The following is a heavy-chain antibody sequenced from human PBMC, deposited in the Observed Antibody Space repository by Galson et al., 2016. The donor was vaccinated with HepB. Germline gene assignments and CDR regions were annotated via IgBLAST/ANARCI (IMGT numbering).Heavy chain of an antibody. CDR1: GYTFTSYG. Sequence: SVKVSCKASGYTFTSYGISWVRQAPGQGLEWMGWISAYNGNTNYAQKLQGRVTMTTDTSTSTAYMELRSLRTDDTAVYYCARGPLLFGELAIDYWGQGTLVTVSS. J-gene: IGHJ4*02. CDR3: ARGPLLFGELAIDY. V-gene: IGHV1-18*01. D-gene: IGHD3-10*01. CDR2: ISAYNGNT.